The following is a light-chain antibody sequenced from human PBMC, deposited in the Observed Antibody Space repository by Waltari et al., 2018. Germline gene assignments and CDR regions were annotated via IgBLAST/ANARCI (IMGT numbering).Light chain of an antibody. Sequence: SSELTQDPAVSVALGQTVRITCQGDSLRTSYASWYQLKPGQAPVLVIYGKDKRPSGIPDRISGDSSGATSSLTITGAQAGDEADYYCSSRNGRANQVVFAGGTKVTVL. CDR1: SLRTSY. CDR3: SSRNGRANQVV. CDR2: GKD. J-gene: IGLJ3*02. V-gene: IGLV3-19*01.